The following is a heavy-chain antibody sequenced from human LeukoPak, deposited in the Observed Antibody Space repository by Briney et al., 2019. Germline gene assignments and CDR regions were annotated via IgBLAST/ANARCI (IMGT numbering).Heavy chain of an antibody. CDR2: ISGSGSPT. CDR1: GFTFSNYE. Sequence: PGGSLRLFCVASGFTFSNYEMNWVRQAPGKGLEWLSYISGSGSPTHYTDSVKGRFTISRDNAKNSLYLQMNSLRVDDTAVYYCARNGRGVAFYYYYYMDVWGKGTPVTVSS. CDR3: ARNGRGVAFYYYYYMDV. V-gene: IGHV3-48*03. D-gene: IGHD3-10*01. J-gene: IGHJ6*03.